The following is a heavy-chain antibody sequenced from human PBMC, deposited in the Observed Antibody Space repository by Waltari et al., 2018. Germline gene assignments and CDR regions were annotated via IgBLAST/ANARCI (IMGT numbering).Heavy chain of an antibody. J-gene: IGHJ4*02. V-gene: IGHV3-23*01. CDR2: ISGGAIST. CDR1: GFTFSNYV. CDR3: ARSFGLTSFDS. Sequence: EVQLLESGGGLVQPGGSLRLSCAASGFTFSNYVMNWVRQAPGKGLEWVSGISGGAISTYNADSLKGRFTISRDNSKNTVFIQMNSLRVDDTAVYYCARSFGLTSFDSWGQGTLVTVSS. D-gene: IGHD3-10*01.